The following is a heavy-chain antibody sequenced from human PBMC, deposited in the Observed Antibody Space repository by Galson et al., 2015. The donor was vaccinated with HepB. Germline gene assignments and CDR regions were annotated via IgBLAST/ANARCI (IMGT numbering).Heavy chain of an antibody. J-gene: IGHJ6*02. Sequence: SVKVSCKASGYTFTSYYMHWVRQAPGQGLEWMGIINPSGGSTSYAQKFQGRVTMTRDTSTSTVYMELSSLRSEDTAVYYCARDNVEGAAAGTNHYYYGMDVWGQGTTVTVSS. CDR2: INPSGGST. CDR1: GYTFTSYY. V-gene: IGHV1-46*01. D-gene: IGHD6-13*01. CDR3: ARDNVEGAAAGTNHYYYGMDV.